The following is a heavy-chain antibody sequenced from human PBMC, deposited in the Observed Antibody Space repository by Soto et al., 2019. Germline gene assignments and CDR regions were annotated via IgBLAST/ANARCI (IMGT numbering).Heavy chain of an antibody. V-gene: IGHV3-23*01. Sequence: EAQVLESGGALVQPGGSLRLSCAASGFTFSNYAMSWVRQAPGKGLEWVSSISGSGGTTYYADSVKGRLTLSRDNSKNTLYLQMNSLRVEDTAVYYCAKNNMGYYLDYWGQGTLVTVSS. CDR3: AKNNMGYYLDY. J-gene: IGHJ4*02. CDR2: ISGSGGTT. CDR1: GFTFSNYA. D-gene: IGHD3-10*01.